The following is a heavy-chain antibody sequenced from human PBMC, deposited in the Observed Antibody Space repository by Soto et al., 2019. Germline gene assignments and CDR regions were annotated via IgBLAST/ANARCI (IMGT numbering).Heavy chain of an antibody. J-gene: IGHJ3*02. V-gene: IGHV3-23*01. CDR2: ISGSGGST. D-gene: IGHD6-6*01. CDR1: GFTFSSHA. CDR3: AKVRGESIAARLISDAFDI. Sequence: AESLSLSCAASGFTFSSHAMSWVRQAAGKGLEWVSAISGSGGSTYYADSVKGRFTISRDNSKNTLYLQMNSLRAEDTAVYYCAKVRGESIAARLISDAFDIWGQGTLVTVSS.